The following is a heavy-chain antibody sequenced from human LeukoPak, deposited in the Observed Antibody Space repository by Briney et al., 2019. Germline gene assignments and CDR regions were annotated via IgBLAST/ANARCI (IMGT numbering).Heavy chain of an antibody. V-gene: IGHV1-8*01. Sequence: ASVKVSCKASGFTFTSYDINWVRQATGQGLEWMGWMNPINGNTGYAQKFQGRVTMTRDTSISTAYMELRSLRSDDTAVYYCVRDGEGVAISVDYWFDPWGQGTLVTVSS. J-gene: IGHJ5*02. CDR3: VRDGEGVAISVDYWFDP. CDR2: MNPINGNT. D-gene: IGHD3-10*01. CDR1: GFTFTSYD.